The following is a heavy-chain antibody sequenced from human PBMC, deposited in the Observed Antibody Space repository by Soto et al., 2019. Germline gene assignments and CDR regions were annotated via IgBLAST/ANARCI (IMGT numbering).Heavy chain of an antibody. CDR1: FTFNSYS. CDR2: ISSGSAYI. Sequence: EVQLVGSGGGLVKPGGSLSVSWRFTFNSYSLNWVRQAPGKGLEWVSSISSGSAYIKYADSVKGRFTISRDNANNFLYLQMSSLRVDDTALYYCTRDQGGSYDSWFDPWGQGTLVTVSS. D-gene: IGHD1-26*01. CDR3: TRDQGGSYDSWFDP. J-gene: IGHJ5*02. V-gene: IGHV3-21*06.